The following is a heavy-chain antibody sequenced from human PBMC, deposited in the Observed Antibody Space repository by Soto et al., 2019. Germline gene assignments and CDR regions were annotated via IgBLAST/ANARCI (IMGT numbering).Heavy chain of an antibody. J-gene: IGHJ1*01. Sequence: ASVKVSCKASGYTFTSYGISWVRQAPGQGLEWMRWISAYNGNTNYAQKLQGRVTMTTDTSTSTAYMELRSLRSDDTAVYYCASIKYDILTGYPEYFQHWGQGTLVTVSS. CDR2: ISAYNGNT. CDR1: GYTFTSYG. V-gene: IGHV1-18*01. D-gene: IGHD3-9*01. CDR3: ASIKYDILTGYPEYFQH.